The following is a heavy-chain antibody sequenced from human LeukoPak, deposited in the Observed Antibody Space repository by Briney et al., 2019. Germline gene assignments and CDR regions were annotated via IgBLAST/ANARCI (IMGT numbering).Heavy chain of an antibody. D-gene: IGHD6-13*01. J-gene: IGHJ4*02. CDR1: GFIFSSYS. V-gene: IGHV3-23*01. CDR3: ASGGSSWSDLGFDY. Sequence: PGGSLRLSCAASGFIFSSYSMSWVRQAPGKRLEWASVITGSGGNTYYADSVKGRFTISKDNSKNTLYLQMNSLRAEDTAVYYCASGGSSWSDLGFDYWGQGTLVTVSS. CDR2: ITGSGGNT.